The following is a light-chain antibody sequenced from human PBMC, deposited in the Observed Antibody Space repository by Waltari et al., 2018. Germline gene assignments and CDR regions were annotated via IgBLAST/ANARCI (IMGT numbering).Light chain of an antibody. Sequence: QSVLTQPPSVSGAPGQRVTISCPGLGSNIGAGYDVHWYHQVPRTAPKLLIYGSTSLPLGVPDRFFGSTSGTSASLTITGLQVEDEGDYYCQSYDTSLSVVFGGGTKLTVL. CDR1: GSNIGAGYD. CDR2: GST. V-gene: IGLV1-40*01. CDR3: QSYDTSLSVV. J-gene: IGLJ3*02.